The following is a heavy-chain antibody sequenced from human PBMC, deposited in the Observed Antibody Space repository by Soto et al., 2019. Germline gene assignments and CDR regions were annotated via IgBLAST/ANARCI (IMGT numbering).Heavy chain of an antibody. CDR2: ISSSSSTI. Sequence: GGSLRLSCAASGFTFSSYSMNWVRQAPGKGLEWVSYISSSSSTIYYADSVKGRFTISRDNAKNSLYLQMNSLRAEDTAVYYCARRAAQTDYWGQGTLVTVSS. V-gene: IGHV3-48*01. J-gene: IGHJ4*02. CDR1: GFTFSSYS. D-gene: IGHD6-25*01. CDR3: ARRAAQTDY.